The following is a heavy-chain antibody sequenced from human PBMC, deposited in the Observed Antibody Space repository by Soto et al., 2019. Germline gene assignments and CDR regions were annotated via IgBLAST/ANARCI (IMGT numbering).Heavy chain of an antibody. V-gene: IGHV5-51*01. Sequence: GESIKISSRGSRYRFTSYLIGWVRQMPGKGMESMGIIYPYXSDTRYIQFFQCQVTILADKSITTAYLQWSSLKASDTALYYCARRHEFGDWFEPGGQGTLVTVSS. CDR2: IYPYXSDT. J-gene: IGHJ5*02. CDR1: RYRFTSYL. CDR3: ARRHEFGDWFEP. D-gene: IGHD3-16*01.